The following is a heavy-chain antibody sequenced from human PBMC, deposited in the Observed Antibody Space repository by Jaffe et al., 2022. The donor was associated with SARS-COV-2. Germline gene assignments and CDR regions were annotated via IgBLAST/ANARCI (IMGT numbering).Heavy chain of an antibody. V-gene: IGHV5-51*01. J-gene: IGHJ3*01. CDR3: ARDYYYGNIGENAFDV. Sequence: EVQLEQSGAEIKTPGESLKISCKASGYYFSKYWIGWVRQMPGKGLEWMGIVYPADSETKYSPSFQGQVTISADKSINTAYLQWRSLKASDTAMYYCARDYYYGNIGENAFDVWGQGTMVTVSS. CDR1: GYYFSKYW. CDR2: VYPADSET. D-gene: IGHD3-10*01.